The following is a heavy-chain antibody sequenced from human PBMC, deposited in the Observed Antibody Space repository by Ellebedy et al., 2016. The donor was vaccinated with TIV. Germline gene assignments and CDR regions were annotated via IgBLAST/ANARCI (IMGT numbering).Heavy chain of an antibody. CDR3: ATDGSYGDHLFPQHAFTT. CDR1: GFSFRSYW. V-gene: IGHV3-7*01. J-gene: IGHJ3*02. D-gene: IGHD4-17*01. Sequence: GGSLRLSCGASGFSFRSYWMSWVRQVPGKGLEWVANIRQDGSEKYYVDSVKGRFTISRDNTNNSLFLQMNSLRAEDTAVYYCATDGSYGDHLFPQHAFTTWGQGTMVSVSS. CDR2: IRQDGSEK.